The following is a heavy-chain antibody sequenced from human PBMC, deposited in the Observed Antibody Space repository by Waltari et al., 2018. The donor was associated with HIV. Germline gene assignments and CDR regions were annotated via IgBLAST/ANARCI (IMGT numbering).Heavy chain of an antibody. CDR1: GFTFSSYS. V-gene: IGHV3-48*04. D-gene: IGHD6-13*01. CDR3: TRTVSSYKYYFDY. Sequence: VHLLESGGGLVQPGGSLRLSCAASGFTFSSYSVNWVRQAPGKGLEWIANISYSSRYIYYGDSVQGRFTISRDNSKNSLYLQMDSLRADDTAVYYCTRTVSSYKYYFDYWGQGTLVTVSS. CDR2: ISYSSRYI. J-gene: IGHJ4*02.